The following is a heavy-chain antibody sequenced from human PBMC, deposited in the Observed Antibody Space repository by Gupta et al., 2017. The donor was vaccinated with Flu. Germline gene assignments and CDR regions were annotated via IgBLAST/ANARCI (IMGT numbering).Heavy chain of an antibody. CDR1: GGTFSSYA. J-gene: IGHJ6*02. D-gene: IGHD2-21*01. CDR3: ARGNGGGPQYGMDV. Sequence: QMQLVQSGAEVKKPGSSAKVSCKASGGTFSSYAISWVRQAPGQGLEWMGGIIPIFGTANYAQKFQGRVTITADKSTSTAYMELSSLRSEDTAVYYCARGNGGGPQYGMDVWGQGTTVTVSS. CDR2: IIPIFGTA. V-gene: IGHV1-69*06.